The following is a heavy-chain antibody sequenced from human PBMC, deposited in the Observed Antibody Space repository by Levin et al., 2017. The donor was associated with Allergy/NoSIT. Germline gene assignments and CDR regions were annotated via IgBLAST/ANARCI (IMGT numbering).Heavy chain of an antibody. CDR2: IHYSGST. J-gene: IGHJ4*02. D-gene: IGHD3-3*01. CDR1: GGSISTYY. Sequence: SQTLSLTCTVSGGSISTYYWNWIRQTPGKGLEWIGSIHYSGSTRSNPSLKSRLTISVDTSKNQFSLKLTSVTAADTAVYYCARLDYDFWSGYYTNWGQGSLVTVS. V-gene: IGHV4-59*13. CDR3: ARLDYDFWSGYYTN.